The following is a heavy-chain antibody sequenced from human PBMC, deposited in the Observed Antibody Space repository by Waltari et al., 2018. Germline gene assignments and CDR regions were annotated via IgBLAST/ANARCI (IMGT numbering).Heavy chain of an antibody. CDR3: ATHSSATCYRCAYGMDV. Sequence: EVRLEQSGAALKKPGQALKISCKAAVHNFPCVWLGRLSARPGRCRQRPGRGLEWMGIVYPSDSATTYSPTFKDQVTISSDKALGTAYLQWSGLKASDSATYYCATHSSATCYRCAYGMDVWGQGTTVTVS. V-gene: IGHV5-51*01. CDR2: VYPSDSAT. CDR1: VHNFPCVW. J-gene: IGHJ6*02. D-gene: IGHD2-2*01.